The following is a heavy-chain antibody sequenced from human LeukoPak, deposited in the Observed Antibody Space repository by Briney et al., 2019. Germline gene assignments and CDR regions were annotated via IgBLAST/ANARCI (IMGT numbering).Heavy chain of an antibody. CDR1: GGSINSGDYY. Sequence: SETLSLTCTVSGGSINSGDYYWSWTRQHPGKGLEWIGYIYYSGSTHYNPSLKSRVTISVDTSKNQFSLNLNSVTAADTAVYYCARGGYYFDYWGQGTLVTVSS. J-gene: IGHJ4*02. D-gene: IGHD5-12*01. CDR2: IYYSGST. V-gene: IGHV4-31*03. CDR3: ARGGYYFDY.